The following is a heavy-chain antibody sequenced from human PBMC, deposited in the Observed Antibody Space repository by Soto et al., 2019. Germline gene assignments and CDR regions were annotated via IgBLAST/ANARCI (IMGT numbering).Heavy chain of an antibody. J-gene: IGHJ4*02. V-gene: IGHV3-30-3*01. D-gene: IGHD3-10*01. CDR1: GFTFSSYA. Sequence: SLRLSCAAPGFTFSSYAMHWVRQAPGKGLEWVAVISYDGSNKYYADSVKGRFTISRDNSKNTLYLQMNSLRAEDTAVYYCARGITMVRGVTISGYYFDYWGQGTLVTSPQ. CDR3: ARGITMVRGVTISGYYFDY. CDR2: ISYDGSNK.